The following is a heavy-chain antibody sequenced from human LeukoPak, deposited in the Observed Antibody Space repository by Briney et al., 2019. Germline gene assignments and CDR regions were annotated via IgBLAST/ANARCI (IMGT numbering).Heavy chain of an antibody. Sequence: GGSLRLSCAASGFTFSSYEMNWVRQAPGKGLEWVSYISSTGSTIYYADSVKGRFTISRDNAKNSLYLQMNSLRAEDTAIYYCARAGERLIGIPLGYWGQGTLVTVSS. CDR1: GFTFSSYE. D-gene: IGHD3-10*01. V-gene: IGHV3-48*03. CDR2: ISSTGSTI. J-gene: IGHJ4*02. CDR3: ARAGERLIGIPLGY.